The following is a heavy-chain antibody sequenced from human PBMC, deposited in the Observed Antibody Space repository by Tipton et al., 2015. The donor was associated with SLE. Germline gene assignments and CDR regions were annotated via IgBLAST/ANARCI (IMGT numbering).Heavy chain of an antibody. CDR1: GGSISSGDYY. CDR2: IYYSGST. Sequence: TLSLTCTVSGGSISSGDYYWSWIRQHPGRGLEWIGYIYYSGSTYYNPSLKSRGTISVDTSKNQFSLKLSSVTAADTAVYYCARGKKAGLRIFDYWGQGTLVTVSS. V-gene: IGHV4-31*03. CDR3: ARGKKAGLRIFDY. J-gene: IGHJ4*02. D-gene: IGHD4-17*01.